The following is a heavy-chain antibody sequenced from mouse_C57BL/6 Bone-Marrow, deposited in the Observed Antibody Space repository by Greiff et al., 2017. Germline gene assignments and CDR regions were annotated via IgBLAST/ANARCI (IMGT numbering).Heavy chain of an antibody. J-gene: IGHJ1*03. V-gene: IGHV3-6*01. CDR3: ARTVVDWYFDG. D-gene: IGHD1-1*01. CDR1: GYSITSGYY. CDR2: ISYDGSN. Sequence: EVKLMESGPGLVKPSQSLSLTCSVTGYSITSGYYWNWIRQFPGNKLEWMGYISYDGSNNYNPSLKNRISITRDTSKNQFFLKLNSVTTEDTATYYCARTVVDWYFDGWGTGTTVTVSS.